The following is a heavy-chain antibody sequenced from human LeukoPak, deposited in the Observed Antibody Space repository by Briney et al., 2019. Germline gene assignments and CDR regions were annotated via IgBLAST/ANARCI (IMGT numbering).Heavy chain of an antibody. D-gene: IGHD3-22*01. CDR2: IYYSGST. J-gene: IGHJ4*02. V-gene: IGHV4-39*07. CDR1: GSSISSSSYY. CDR3: ARVGEGYDSSGYYIDY. Sequence: SETLSLTCTVSGSSISSSSYYWGWIRQPPGKGLEWIGSIYYSGSTYYNPSLKSRVTISVDTSKNQFSLKLSSVTAADTAVYYCARVGEGYDSSGYYIDYWGQGTLVTDSS.